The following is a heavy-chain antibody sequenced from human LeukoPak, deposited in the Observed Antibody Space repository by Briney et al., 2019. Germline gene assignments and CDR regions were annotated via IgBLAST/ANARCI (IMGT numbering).Heavy chain of an antibody. Sequence: GGSLRLSCAASGFTFSSFGMYWVRQAPGKGLEWVSFIRYDGSDKYYADSVKGRFTISRDNSKNTLYLQMNSLRAEDTAVYYCAKDHDFWSGYYSEATHYYYYMDVWGKGTTVTVSS. CDR2: IRYDGSDK. CDR3: AKDHDFWSGYYSEATHYYYYMDV. D-gene: IGHD3-3*01. J-gene: IGHJ6*03. CDR1: GFTFSSFG. V-gene: IGHV3-30*02.